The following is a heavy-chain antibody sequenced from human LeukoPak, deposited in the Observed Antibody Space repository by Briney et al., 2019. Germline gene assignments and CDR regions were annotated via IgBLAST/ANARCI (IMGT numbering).Heavy chain of an antibody. CDR3: ARDYRGEYWFDP. CDR1: GYTFTSYG. V-gene: IGHV1-18*01. J-gene: IGHJ5*02. D-gene: IGHD3-16*01. Sequence: ASVKVSCKASGYTFTSYGISWVRQAPGQGLEWIGWISAYNGNTNYAQKLQGRVTMTTDTSTGTAYMELRSLRSDDTAVYYCARDYRGEYWFDPWGQGTLVTVSS. CDR2: ISAYNGNT.